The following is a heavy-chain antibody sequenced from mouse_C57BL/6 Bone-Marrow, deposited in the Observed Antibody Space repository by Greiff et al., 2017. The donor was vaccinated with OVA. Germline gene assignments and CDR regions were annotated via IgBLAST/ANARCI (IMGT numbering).Heavy chain of an antibody. D-gene: IGHD2-4*01. CDR3: ARQDYDYDGFAY. CDR1: GFTFSDYG. V-gene: IGHV5-15*01. Sequence: EEHLVESGGGLVQPGGSLKLSCAASGFTFSDYGMAWVRQAPRKGPEWVAFISNLAYSIYYADTVTGRFTISRENAKNTLYLKMSSLRSEDTAIYYCARQDYDYDGFAYWGQGTLVTVSA. J-gene: IGHJ3*01. CDR2: ISNLAYSI.